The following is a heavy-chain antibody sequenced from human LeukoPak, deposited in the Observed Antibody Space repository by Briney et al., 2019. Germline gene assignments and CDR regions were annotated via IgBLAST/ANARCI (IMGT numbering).Heavy chain of an antibody. J-gene: IGHJ2*01. D-gene: IGHD2-2*01. V-gene: IGHV3-30-3*01. Sequence: GRSLRLSCAASGFTFSSYVMHWVRQAPGKGLEWGAVISYDGSNKYYADSVKGRFTISRDNSKNTLYLQMNSLRAEDTAVYYCARVVVETDRYFDLWGRGPLVTVSS. CDR3: ARVVVETDRYFDL. CDR1: GFTFSSYV. CDR2: ISYDGSNK.